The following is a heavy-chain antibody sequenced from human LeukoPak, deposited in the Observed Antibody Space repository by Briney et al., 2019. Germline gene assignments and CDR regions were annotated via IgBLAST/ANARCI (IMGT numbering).Heavy chain of an antibody. CDR3: ARTVLRGTIFWSGYSQSGSYFDY. CDR2: IYYSGST. Sequence: PSETLSLTCTVSGGSISSSSYYWGWIRQPPGKGLEWIGSIYYSGSTYYNPSLKSRVTISVDKSKNQFSLKLSSVTAADTAVYYCARTVLRGTIFWSGYSQSGSYFDYWGQGTLVTVSS. J-gene: IGHJ4*02. D-gene: IGHD3-3*01. CDR1: GGSISSSSYY. V-gene: IGHV4-39*07.